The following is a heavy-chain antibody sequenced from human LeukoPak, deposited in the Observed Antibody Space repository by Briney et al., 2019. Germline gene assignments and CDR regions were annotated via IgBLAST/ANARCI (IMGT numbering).Heavy chain of an antibody. CDR2: IQYDGSNE. V-gene: IGHV3-30*02. J-gene: IGHJ4*02. CDR1: GFTFSSYG. CDR3: ARALHYYDSSGYYYGRVHYFDY. Sequence: GGSLRLSCAASGFTFSSYGMHWVRQAPGKGLEWVAYIQYDGSNEQYADSVKGRFSISRDSSKNILYLQLNSLRAEDTAVYYCARALHYYDSSGYYYGRVHYFDYWGQGTLVTVSS. D-gene: IGHD3-22*01.